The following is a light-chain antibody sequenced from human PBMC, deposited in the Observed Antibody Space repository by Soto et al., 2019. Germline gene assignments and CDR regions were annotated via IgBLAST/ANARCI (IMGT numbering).Light chain of an antibody. CDR1: QSVSSSY. CDR2: GAS. V-gene: IGKV3-20*01. Sequence: EIVLTHSPGTLSLSPGERVTLSCRASQSVSSSYLAWYQQKPGQAPRLLIYGASSRATGIPDRFSGSGSGTDFTLTISRLEPEDFAVYNCQQYGSSPLSFGGGTKVEIK. CDR3: QQYGSSPLS. J-gene: IGKJ4*01.